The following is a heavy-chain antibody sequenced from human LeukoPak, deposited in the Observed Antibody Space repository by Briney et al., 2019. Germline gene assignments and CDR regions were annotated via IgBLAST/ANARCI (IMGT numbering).Heavy chain of an antibody. CDR3: AGLGSSGWQLRGGTFDI. Sequence: ASVKVSCKASGYTFTDYYMHWVRQAPGQGLEWMGWITPNSGATDYTQTFQGRVTMTRDTSTSTAYMELSRLRSDDTAVYYCAGLGSSGWQLRGGTFDIWGQGTMVTVSS. CDR1: GYTFTDYY. V-gene: IGHV1-2*02. J-gene: IGHJ3*02. D-gene: IGHD6-19*01. CDR2: ITPNSGAT.